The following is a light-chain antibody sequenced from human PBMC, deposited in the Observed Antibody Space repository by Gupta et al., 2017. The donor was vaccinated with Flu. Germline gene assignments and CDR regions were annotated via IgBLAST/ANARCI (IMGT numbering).Light chain of an antibody. Sequence: VTISCTGSSSNIGAGYDVHWYQQLPGPAPKLLIYGNSNRPSGVPDRFSVSKSGTSASLAITGLQAEDEADYYCQSYDISRSVWVFGGGTKLTVL. CDR1: SSNIGAGYD. CDR3: QSYDISRSVWV. CDR2: GNS. V-gene: IGLV1-40*01. J-gene: IGLJ2*01.